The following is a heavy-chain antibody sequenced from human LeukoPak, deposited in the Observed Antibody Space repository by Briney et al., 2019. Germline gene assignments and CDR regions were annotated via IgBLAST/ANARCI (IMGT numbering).Heavy chain of an antibody. V-gene: IGHV3-33*06. CDR1: GFTFSSYG. CDR3: AKSSVEMATITWFDY. D-gene: IGHD5-24*01. CDR2: IWYDGSNK. J-gene: IGHJ4*02. Sequence: GGPLRLSCAASGFTFSSYGMHWVRHAPGKGLEWVAVIWYDGSNKYYADSVKGRFTISRDNSKNTLYLQMNSLRAEDTAVYYCAKSSVEMATITWFDYWGQGTLVTVSS.